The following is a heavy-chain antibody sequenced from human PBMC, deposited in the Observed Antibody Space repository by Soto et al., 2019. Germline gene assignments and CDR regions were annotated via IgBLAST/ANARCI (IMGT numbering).Heavy chain of an antibody. CDR2: IYHSGST. D-gene: IGHD1-26*01. CDR1: GGSISSSNW. Sequence: QVQLQESGPGLVKPSGTLSLTCAVSGGSISSSNWRSWVRQPPGKGLEWIGEIYHSGSTNYNPSLKGRVTISVGKSKNQFSLKLTSVTAAYTAVYYCARVSGSYYDGMDVWGQGTTVTVSS. J-gene: IGHJ6*02. V-gene: IGHV4-4*02. CDR3: ARVSGSYYDGMDV.